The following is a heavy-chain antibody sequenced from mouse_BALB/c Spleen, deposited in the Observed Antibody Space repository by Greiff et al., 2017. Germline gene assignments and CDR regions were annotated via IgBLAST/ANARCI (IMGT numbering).Heavy chain of an antibody. CDR3: ARHDYGLDY. V-gene: IGHV7-3*02. D-gene: IGHD1-2*01. Sequence: DVKLVESGGGLVQPGGSQRLSCATSGFTFTDYYMSWVRQPPGKALEWLGFIRNKANGYTTEYSASVKGRFTISRDNSQSILYLQMNTLRAEDSATYYCARHDYGLDYWGQGTTLTVSS. CDR2: IRNKANGYTT. CDR1: GFTFTDYY. J-gene: IGHJ2*01.